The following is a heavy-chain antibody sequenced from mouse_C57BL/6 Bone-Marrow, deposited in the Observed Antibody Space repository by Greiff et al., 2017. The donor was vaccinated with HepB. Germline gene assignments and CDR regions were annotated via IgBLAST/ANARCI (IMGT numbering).Heavy chain of an antibody. Sequence: EVKLQESGAELVRPGASVKLSCTASGFNIKDDYMHWVKQRPEQGLEWIGWIDPENGDTEYASKFQGKATITADTSSNTAYLQLSSLTSEDTAVYYCTTRRFDYWGQGTTLTVCS. V-gene: IGHV14-4*01. CDR3: TTRRFDY. CDR2: IDPENGDT. CDR1: GFNIKDDY. J-gene: IGHJ2*01.